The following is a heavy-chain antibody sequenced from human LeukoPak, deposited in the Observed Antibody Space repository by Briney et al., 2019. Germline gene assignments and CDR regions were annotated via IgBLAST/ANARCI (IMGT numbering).Heavy chain of an antibody. CDR1: GGSISSYS. CDR2: IVYSVIS. CDR3: AGGRPVAGWAPDI. V-gene: IGHV4-59*13. J-gene: IGHJ3*02. D-gene: IGHD6-19*01. Sequence: SETLSLTCSVSGGSISSYSGTWIRQPPGKGLEWIGFIVYSVISNYTPPLKSRVTIPAAASTNHFSLNLTSVTAADTAVFFCAGGRPVAGWAPDIWGRGTIGTVSS.